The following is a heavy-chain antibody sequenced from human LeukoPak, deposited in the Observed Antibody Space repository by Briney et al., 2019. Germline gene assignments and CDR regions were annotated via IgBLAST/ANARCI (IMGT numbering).Heavy chain of an antibody. Sequence: GASVKVSCKASGGSFISYAFSWLRQAPGQGLEWMGIIYPGDSDTIYSPSFQGQVTISADKSTSTANLQWSSLKASDTAMYYCARSGGNYYSIWGQGTMVTVS. CDR3: ARSGGNYYSI. CDR1: GGSFISYA. D-gene: IGHD1-26*01. CDR2: IYPGDSDT. V-gene: IGHV5-51*01. J-gene: IGHJ3*02.